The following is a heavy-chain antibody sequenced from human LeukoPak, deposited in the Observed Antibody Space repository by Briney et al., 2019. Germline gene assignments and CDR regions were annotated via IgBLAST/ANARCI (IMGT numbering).Heavy chain of an antibody. Sequence: ASVKVSCKASGYTFTSYAISWVRQAPGQGLEWMGGIIPIFGTANYAQKFQGRVTITADESTSTAYMELSSLRSEDTAVYYCARVDDSSSWYDYWGQGTLVTVSS. V-gene: IGHV1-69*13. CDR3: ARVDDSSSWYDY. D-gene: IGHD6-13*01. CDR1: GYTFTSYA. J-gene: IGHJ4*02. CDR2: IIPIFGTA.